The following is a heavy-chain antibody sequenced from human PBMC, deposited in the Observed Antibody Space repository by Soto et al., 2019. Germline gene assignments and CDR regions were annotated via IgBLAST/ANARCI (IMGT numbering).Heavy chain of an antibody. Sequence: GGSLRLSCAASGFTFSSYSMNWVRQAPGKGLEWVSSISSAGSYIYYADSVKGRFTISRDNAKNSLHLQMNSLRAEDTAVYYCARATITIFGGADYYYMDVWGKGTTVTVSS. D-gene: IGHD3-3*01. J-gene: IGHJ6*03. CDR2: ISSAGSYI. CDR1: GFTFSSYS. CDR3: ARATITIFGGADYYYMDV. V-gene: IGHV3-21*01.